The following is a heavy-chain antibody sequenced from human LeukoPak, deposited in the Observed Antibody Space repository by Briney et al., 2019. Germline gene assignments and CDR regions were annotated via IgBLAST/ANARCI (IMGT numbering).Heavy chain of an antibody. Sequence: ASVKVSCKASGYTFTSYDINWVRQATGQGLEWMGWMNPNSGNTGYAQKIQGRVTMTRNTSISTAYMELSSLRSEDMAVYYCARAYYGPFDYWGQGTLVTVSS. V-gene: IGHV1-8*01. CDR1: GYTFTSYD. J-gene: IGHJ4*02. CDR3: ARAYYGPFDY. D-gene: IGHD3-22*01. CDR2: MNPNSGNT.